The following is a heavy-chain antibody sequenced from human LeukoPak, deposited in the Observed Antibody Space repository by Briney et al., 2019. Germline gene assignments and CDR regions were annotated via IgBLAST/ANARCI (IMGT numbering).Heavy chain of an antibody. CDR3: ARRAVDNSYYYYMDV. V-gene: IGHV1-8*03. CDR1: GYTFTSYD. CDR2: MNPKSGNT. D-gene: IGHD6-19*01. J-gene: IGHJ6*03. Sequence: ASVKVSCKASGYTFTSYDINWVRQVTGQGLEWMGWMNPKSGNTGYAQKFQGRVTITRNTAISTAYMEVSSLRYEDTAVYYCARRAVDNSYYYYMDVWGKGTTVTVSS.